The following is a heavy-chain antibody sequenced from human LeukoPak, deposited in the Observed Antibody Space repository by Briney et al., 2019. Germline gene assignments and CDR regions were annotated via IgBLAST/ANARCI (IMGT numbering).Heavy chain of an antibody. V-gene: IGHV3-7*01. CDR2: INEVGTEM. J-gene: IGHJ6*03. Sequence: PGGSLRLSCVASKFTFSDYWMSWVRQAPGKGLEWVANINEVGTEMYYVDSVKGRFTISRDNANNSLYLQMNSLRAEDTAVYYCARDGRPYYYMDVWGKGTTVTVSS. D-gene: IGHD1-1*01. CDR1: KFTFSDYW. CDR3: ARDGRPYYYMDV.